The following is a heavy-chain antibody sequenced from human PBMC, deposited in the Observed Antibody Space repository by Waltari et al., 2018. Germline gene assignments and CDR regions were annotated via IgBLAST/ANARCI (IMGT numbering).Heavy chain of an antibody. Sequence: QVQLVQSGAEVKQPGSSVQVSCKASGGTFISYDLSWVRQAPGQGLEWRGRIIPIFGTANYAQKYQGRVTITADKSTSTAYMELSSLRSEGTAVYYWARDQEQLGGLFDYWGQGTLVTVSS. D-gene: IGHD6-6*01. CDR2: IIPIFGTA. CDR1: GGTFISYD. CDR3: ARDQEQLGGLFDY. J-gene: IGHJ4*02. V-gene: IGHV1-69*08.